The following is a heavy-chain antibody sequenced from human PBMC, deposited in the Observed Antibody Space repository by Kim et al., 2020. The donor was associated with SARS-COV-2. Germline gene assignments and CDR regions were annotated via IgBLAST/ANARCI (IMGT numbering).Heavy chain of an antibody. D-gene: IGHD1-7*01. CDR3: ARELELRYYYYYGMDV. J-gene: IGHJ6*02. Sequence: SVKGRFTISRDNAKNTLYLQMNSLRAEDTAVYYCARELELRYYYYYGMDVWGQGTTVTVSS. V-gene: IGHV3-74*01.